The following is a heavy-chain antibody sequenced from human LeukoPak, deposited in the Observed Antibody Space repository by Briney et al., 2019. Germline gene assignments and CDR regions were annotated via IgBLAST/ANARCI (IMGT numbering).Heavy chain of an antibody. CDR3: ARDASAYDILTGDNAFDI. Sequence: GGSLRLSCAASGFTFSSYWMSWVRQAPGKGLEWVANIKQDGSEKYYEDSVKGRFTISRDNAKNSLYLQMNSLRAEDTAVYYCARDASAYDILTGDNAFDIWGQGTMVTVSS. V-gene: IGHV3-7*01. J-gene: IGHJ3*02. CDR1: GFTFSSYW. D-gene: IGHD3-9*01. CDR2: IKQDGSEK.